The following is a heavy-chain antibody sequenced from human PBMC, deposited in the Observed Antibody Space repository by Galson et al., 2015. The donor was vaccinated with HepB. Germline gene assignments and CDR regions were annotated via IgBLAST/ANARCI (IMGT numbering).Heavy chain of an antibody. D-gene: IGHD3-22*01. CDR2: IAYDRDSK. CDR3: AKDVDYYGSSGYPGVFDY. Sequence: SLRLSCAASGFTFSNFALHWVRQAPGKGLEWVAAIAYDRDSKYYADSVKGRFTISRDNSKNTLYLQMSSLRAEDTAVYHCAKDVDYYGSSGYPGVFDYWGQGTLVTVSS. V-gene: IGHV3-30-3*01. CDR1: GFTFSNFA. J-gene: IGHJ4*02.